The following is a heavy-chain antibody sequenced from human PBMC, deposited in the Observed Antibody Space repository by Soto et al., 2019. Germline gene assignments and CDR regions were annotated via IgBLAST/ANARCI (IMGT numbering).Heavy chain of an antibody. D-gene: IGHD3-9*01. V-gene: IGHV4-59*01. Sequence: PSETLSLTCTVSGGSISSYYWSWIRQPPGKGLEWIGYIYYSGSTNYNPSLKSRVTISVDTSKNQFSLKLSSVTAADTAVYYCARGRDYDILTGYGDWFDPWGQGTLVTVSS. CDR1: GGSISSYY. CDR3: ARGRDYDILTGYGDWFDP. CDR2: IYYSGST. J-gene: IGHJ5*02.